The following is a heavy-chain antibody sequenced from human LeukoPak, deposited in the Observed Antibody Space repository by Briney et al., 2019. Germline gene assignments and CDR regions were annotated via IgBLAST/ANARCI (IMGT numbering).Heavy chain of an antibody. D-gene: IGHD3-22*01. CDR1: GGSISSGGYS. Sequence: SQTLSLTCAVPGGSISSGGYSWSWIRQPPGKGLEWIGYIYHSGSTYYNPSLKSRVTISVDRSKNQFSLKLSSVTAADTAVYYCAKDRDYYDSSGYYYDRAFDIWGQGTMVTVSS. CDR2: IYHSGST. J-gene: IGHJ3*02. CDR3: AKDRDYYDSSGYYYDRAFDI. V-gene: IGHV4-30-2*01.